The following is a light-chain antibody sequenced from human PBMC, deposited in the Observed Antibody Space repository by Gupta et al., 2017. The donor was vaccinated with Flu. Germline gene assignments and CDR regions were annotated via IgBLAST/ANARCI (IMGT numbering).Light chain of an antibody. J-gene: IGKJ5*01. CDR2: DAS. CDR3: QKHSIWPQVT. V-gene: IGKV3-11*01. CDR1: QGLVNY. Sequence: IVLTPSPATLSLSPGESATLSCGASQGLVNYLAGYQQKPGQAPRLLIYDASNRATGIPARFSGSGCGTDYTLTISSRGPEDFAVYYCQKHSIWPQVTFGQGTXLDIK.